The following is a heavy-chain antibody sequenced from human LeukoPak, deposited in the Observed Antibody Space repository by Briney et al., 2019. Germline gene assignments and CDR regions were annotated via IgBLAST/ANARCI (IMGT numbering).Heavy chain of an antibody. CDR1: GFTFSSYS. CDR3: AKEGRASMIVVVFYY. V-gene: IGHV3-21*04. J-gene: IGHJ4*02. Sequence: GGSLRLSCAASGFTFSSYSMNWVRQAPGKGLEWVSSISSSSSYIYYADSVKGRFTISRDNSKNTLYLQMNSLRAEDTAVYYCAKEGRASMIVVVFYYWGQGTLVTVSS. CDR2: ISSSSSYI. D-gene: IGHD3-22*01.